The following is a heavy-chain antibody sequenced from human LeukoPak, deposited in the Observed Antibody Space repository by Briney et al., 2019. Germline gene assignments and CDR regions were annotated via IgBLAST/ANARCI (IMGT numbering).Heavy chain of an antibody. J-gene: IGHJ4*02. CDR3: VRGTNCDY. CDR2: IKQDESAR. Sequence: GALRLSCAASGFTFGSYWMSWVRQAPGKGLEWVAHIKQDESARYYVESVKGRFIISRDNAKNSLYLQMNTLTAEDTAVYYCVRGTNCDYWGQGTLVTVSS. D-gene: IGHD7-27*01. V-gene: IGHV3-7*01. CDR1: GFTFGSYW.